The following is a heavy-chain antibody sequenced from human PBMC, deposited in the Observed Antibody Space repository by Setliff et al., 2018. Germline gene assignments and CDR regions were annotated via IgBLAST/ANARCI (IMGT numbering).Heavy chain of an antibody. J-gene: IGHJ4*02. CDR2: IKKDGSIK. CDR1: GFTFRSYW. Sequence: GGSLRLSCAASGFTFRSYWMSWVRQAPGKGLEWVANIKKDGSIKYYLDSVRGRFTIPRDNAENSLTRQMNSLRVEDTAVYYCSRDLQGSGDYVVDYWGQGTLVTVSS. V-gene: IGHV3-7*01. D-gene: IGHD4-17*01. CDR3: SRDLQGSGDYVVDY.